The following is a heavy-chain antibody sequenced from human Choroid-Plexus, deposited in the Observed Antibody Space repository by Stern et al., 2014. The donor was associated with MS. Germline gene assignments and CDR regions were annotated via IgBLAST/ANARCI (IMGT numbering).Heavy chain of an antibody. D-gene: IGHD2/OR15-2a*01. CDR1: GFTLGSCA. CDR2: VSYDGSNK. J-gene: IGHJ5*02. CDR3: AKDRQYLTYFFDH. V-gene: IGHV3-30*18. Sequence: QVQLVQSGGGVVQPGRPLRLSCVASGFTLGSCATHWVRQAPGKGLEWVAGVSYDGSNKYYADSVKGRFTISRDNSQNTLYMQMSSLRPEDTAVYYCAKDRQYLTYFFDHWGQGSLVTVSS.